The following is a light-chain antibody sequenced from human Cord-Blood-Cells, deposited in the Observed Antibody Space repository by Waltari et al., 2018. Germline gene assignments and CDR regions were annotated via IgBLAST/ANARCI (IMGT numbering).Light chain of an antibody. CDR2: KDS. J-gene: IGLJ3*02. Sequence: SYELTQPPSVSVSPGQTARITCSGDALPKHYAYWYQQKPGQAPVLVIYKDSERPSGTPERFSGSSSGTTVTLTISGVQAEDEADYYCQSADSSGTWVFGGGTKLTVL. CDR3: QSADSSGTWV. CDR1: ALPKHY. V-gene: IGLV3-25*03.